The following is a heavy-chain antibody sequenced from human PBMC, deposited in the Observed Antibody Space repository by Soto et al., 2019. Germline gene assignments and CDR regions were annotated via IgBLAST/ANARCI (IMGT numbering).Heavy chain of an antibody. CDR2: IYPGDSDT. Sequence: PGESLKISCKGSGYSFTSYWIGWVRQMPGKGLEWMGIIYPGDSDTRYSPSFQGQVTISADKSISTAYLQWSSLKASDTAMYYCARHALQXTGDYVGVGYYYYGMDVWGQGTTVTVSS. V-gene: IGHV5-51*01. CDR1: GYSFTSYW. J-gene: IGHJ6*02. CDR3: ARHALQXTGDYVGVGYYYYGMDV. D-gene: IGHD4-17*01.